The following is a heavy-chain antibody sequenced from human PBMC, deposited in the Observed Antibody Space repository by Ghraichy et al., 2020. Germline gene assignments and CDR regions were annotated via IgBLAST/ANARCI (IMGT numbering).Heavy chain of an antibody. D-gene: IGHD3-16*02. J-gene: IGHJ3*02. CDR3: AKGILWVWGSYPLFFDI. Sequence: GGSLRLSCAASGFTFSSYAMSWVRQAPGKGLEWVSAISGSGGSTYYADSVKGRFTISRDNSKNTLYLQMNSLRAEDTAVYYCAKGILWVWGSYPLFFDIWGQGTMVTVSS. CDR2: ISGSGGST. V-gene: IGHV3-23*01. CDR1: GFTFSSYA.